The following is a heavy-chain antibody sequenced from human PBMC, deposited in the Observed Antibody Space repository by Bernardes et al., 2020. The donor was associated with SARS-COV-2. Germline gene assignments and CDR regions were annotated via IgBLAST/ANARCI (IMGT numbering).Heavy chain of an antibody. Sequence: SETLSLTCSVSGSSIGRGYYWSWIRQFPGKGLEWLGYVYYTGTTYYNSSLKSRLSISVDTSENQFSLKLNSVTAADTAIYYCARSYRGLGAPYNWFDPWGQGTVVTVSS. J-gene: IGHJ5*02. V-gene: IGHV4-31*03. CDR1: GSSIGRGYY. CDR3: ARSYRGLGAPYNWFDP. CDR2: VYYTGTT.